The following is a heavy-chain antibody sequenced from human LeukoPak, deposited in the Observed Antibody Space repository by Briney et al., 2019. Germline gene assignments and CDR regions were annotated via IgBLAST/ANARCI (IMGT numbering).Heavy chain of an antibody. CDR1: GYTFTSYG. CDR3: AKSDSSSWYGKKGFDP. J-gene: IGHJ5*02. V-gene: IGHV1-18*01. Sequence: ASVKVSCKASGYTFTSYGISWVRQAPGQGLEWMGWISAYNGNTNYAQKLQGRVTMTTDTSTSTAYMELRSLRSDDTAVYYCAKSDSSSWYGKKGFDPWGQGTLVTVSS. D-gene: IGHD6-13*01. CDR2: ISAYNGNT.